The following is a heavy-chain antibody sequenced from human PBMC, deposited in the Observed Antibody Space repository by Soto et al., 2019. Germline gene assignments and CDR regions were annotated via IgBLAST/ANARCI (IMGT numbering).Heavy chain of an antibody. V-gene: IGHV3-11*06. D-gene: IGHD1-26*01. CDR3: ANSNSGSSFYWYFDL. CDR1: GFIFSDYY. CDR2: ISTSTTGSYT. Sequence: GGSLRLSCAASGFIFSDYYMSWIRQAPGKGLEWVSYISTSTTGSYTRYRDSVRGRFTISRDNSKNTLYLQMNSLTPEDTAVYYCANSNSGSSFYWYFDLWGRGTLVTVSS. J-gene: IGHJ2*01.